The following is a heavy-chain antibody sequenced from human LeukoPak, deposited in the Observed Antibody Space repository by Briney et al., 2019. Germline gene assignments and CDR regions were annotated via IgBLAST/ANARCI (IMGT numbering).Heavy chain of an antibody. CDR2: IYYSDST. J-gene: IGHJ4*02. Sequence: SETLSLTCTVSVGSLSSYYWSCNRQPPGKGLEWIGYIYYSDSTNFNPSLKSRVSISVDTSKNEFSLRLSSMTAADTAVYCCARHGGSSIAPLDYWGQGTLVTVSS. CDR1: VGSLSSYY. CDR3: ARHGGSSIAPLDY. D-gene: IGHD6-6*01. V-gene: IGHV4-59*01.